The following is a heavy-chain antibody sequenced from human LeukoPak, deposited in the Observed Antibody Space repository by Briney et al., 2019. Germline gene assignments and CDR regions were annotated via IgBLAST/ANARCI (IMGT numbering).Heavy chain of an antibody. CDR3: AREGGLQLWGFGY. D-gene: IGHD5-18*01. V-gene: IGHV3-48*03. CDR1: GFTFSSYE. J-gene: IGHJ4*02. CDR2: ISSSGSTI. Sequence: GGSLRLSCAASGFTFSSYEMNWVRQAPGKGLEWVSYISSSGSTIYYADSVKGRFTISRDNAKSSLYLQMNSLRAEDTAVYYCAREGGLQLWGFGYWGQGTLVTVSS.